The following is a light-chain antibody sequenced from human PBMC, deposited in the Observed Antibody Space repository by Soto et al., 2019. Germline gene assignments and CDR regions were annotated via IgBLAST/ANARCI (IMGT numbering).Light chain of an antibody. V-gene: IGKV4-1*01. Sequence: DIVMTQTPDSLAVSLCERATINCKSSQSVVYSSNNKNYLAWYQQKPGQPPKLLIYWASTRESGVPDRFSGSGSGTDFTLTISILQAEDVAAYYCQVYYSMPLTFGGGTKVDIK. J-gene: IGKJ4*01. CDR2: WAS. CDR1: QSVVYSSNNKNY. CDR3: QVYYSMPLT.